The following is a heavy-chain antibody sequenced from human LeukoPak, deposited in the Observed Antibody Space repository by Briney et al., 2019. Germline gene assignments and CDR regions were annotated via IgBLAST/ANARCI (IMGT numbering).Heavy chain of an antibody. CDR1: GFTFSGYD. V-gene: IGHV3-21*01. D-gene: IGHD3-10*01. J-gene: IGHJ6*03. CDR3: ARVGGITLALAPSPFPDYNYYYMDV. Sequence: GGSLRLSCAASGFTFSGYDMNWVRQAPGKGLEWVSSISGSSSYIYYADSMKGRFTISRDNAKNSLYLQMNSLRAEDTAVYYCARVGGITLALAPSPFPDYNYYYMDVWGKGTTVTVSS. CDR2: ISGSSSYI.